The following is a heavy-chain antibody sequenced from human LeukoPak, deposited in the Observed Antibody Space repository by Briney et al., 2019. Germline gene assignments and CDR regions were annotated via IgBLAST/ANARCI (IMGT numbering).Heavy chain of an antibody. D-gene: IGHD5-24*01. CDR2: INPNSGGT. CDR1: GYTFTGHY. CDR3: ARVSGRWLQSWAFDI. V-gene: IGHV1-2*02. J-gene: IGHJ3*02. Sequence: ASVKVSCKTSGYTFTGHYMHWVRQAPGQGLEWMGWINPNSGGTNYAQKFQGRVTMTRDTSISTAYMELSRLRSDDTAVYYCARVSGRWLQSWAFDIWGQGTMVTVSS.